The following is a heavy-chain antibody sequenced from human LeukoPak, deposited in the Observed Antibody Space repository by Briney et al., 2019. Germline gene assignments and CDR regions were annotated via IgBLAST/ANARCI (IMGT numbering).Heavy chain of an antibody. J-gene: IGHJ4*02. V-gene: IGHV3-23*01. Sequence: GGSLRLSCAAPGFSFSGNAMSWVRQAPGQGLEWVSAISGPGSSTYYADSVKGRFSISRDTSKNTLFLQMSSLTPEDTALYYCAKDYVSGDGYWDFDYWGQGTLVTVSS. D-gene: IGHD5-24*01. CDR1: GFSFSGNA. CDR2: ISGPGSST. CDR3: AKDYVSGDGYWDFDY.